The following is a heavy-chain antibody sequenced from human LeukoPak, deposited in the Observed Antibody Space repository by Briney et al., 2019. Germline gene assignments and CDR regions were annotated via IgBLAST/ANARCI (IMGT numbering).Heavy chain of an antibody. Sequence: SETLSLTCTVSGGSMSSYYWTWIRQPPGRGLEWIGHIYYTGSTSYNPSLKSRDTLSVDTSKNQFPLKLTSVTAADTAVYYCARYLSSGLDYWGQGTWLTVSS. CDR3: ARYLSSGLDY. J-gene: IGHJ4*02. CDR1: GGSMSSYY. D-gene: IGHD3-10*01. V-gene: IGHV4-59*01. CDR2: IYYTGST.